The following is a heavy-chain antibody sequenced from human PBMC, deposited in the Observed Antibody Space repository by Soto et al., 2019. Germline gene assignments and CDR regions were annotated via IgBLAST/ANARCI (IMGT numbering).Heavy chain of an antibody. CDR1: GYTFTDYY. CDR2: INPHNGAT. J-gene: IGHJ4*01. CDR3: TAQHSGFLFSSDDHCPDY. Sequence: ASVKVSCKASGYTFTDYYIHWVRQAPGQGLEWMGWINPHNGATKYAQKFQGTVTMTSDTSIRTAYMELSRLTSDDTALYYCTAQHSGFLFSSDDHCPDYWGQGTLVTVSS. V-gene: IGHV1-2*02. D-gene: IGHD2-21*01.